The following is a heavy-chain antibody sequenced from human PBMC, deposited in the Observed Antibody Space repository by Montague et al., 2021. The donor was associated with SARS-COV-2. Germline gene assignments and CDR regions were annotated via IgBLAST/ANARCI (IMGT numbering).Heavy chain of an antibody. CDR1: GGSVSSGSYY. Sequence: SDTLSLTCIVSGGSVSSGSYYWSWIRQPPGKGLEWIGYIYYSGSTNYNPSLKSRVTISVDTSKNQFSLKLSSVTAADTAVYYCARDPWRITIFGVVTGYGMDVWGQGTTVTVSS. V-gene: IGHV4-61*01. CDR2: IYYSGST. D-gene: IGHD3-3*01. J-gene: IGHJ6*02. CDR3: ARDPWRITIFGVVTGYGMDV.